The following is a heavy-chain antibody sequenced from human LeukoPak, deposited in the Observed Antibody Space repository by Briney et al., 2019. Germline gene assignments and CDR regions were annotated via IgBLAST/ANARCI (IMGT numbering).Heavy chain of an antibody. D-gene: IGHD1-7*01. J-gene: IGHJ5*02. Sequence: GASVKVSCKASGATFGIYGMSWVRQAPGQGLEWMGGIIPMYRTPTYAERFEGRVTISTDDSTSTVYMELSSLRSEDTAVYYCARGATGTTFYHWLDPWGQGTLVTVSS. CDR3: ARGATGTTFYHWLDP. CDR1: GATFGIYG. CDR2: IIPMYRTP. V-gene: IGHV1-69*05.